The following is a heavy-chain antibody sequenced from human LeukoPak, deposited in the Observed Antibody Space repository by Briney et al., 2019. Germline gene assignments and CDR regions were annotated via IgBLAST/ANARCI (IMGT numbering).Heavy chain of an antibody. Sequence: GRSLRLSCAASGFTFDGYGMYWVRQAPGTGLEWVSGITWNSDDMAYADSVKGRFTISRDNAKNCLYLQMNSLRVEDTALYYCTKVTDWRTGFDYWGQGTLVTVSS. V-gene: IGHV3-9*01. CDR2: ITWNSDDM. J-gene: IGHJ4*02. CDR1: GFTFDGYG. CDR3: TKVTDWRTGFDY. D-gene: IGHD3-9*01.